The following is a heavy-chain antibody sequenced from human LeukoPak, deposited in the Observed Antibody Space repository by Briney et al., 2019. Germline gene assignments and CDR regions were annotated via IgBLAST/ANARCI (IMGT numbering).Heavy chain of an antibody. CDR1: GGSISSGGYY. D-gene: IGHD3-22*01. J-gene: IGHJ3*02. CDR3: ARHPPVVVITTNPAFDI. Sequence: PSETLSLTCTVSGGSISSGGYYWSWIRQHPGKGLEWIGYIYYSGSTYYNPSLKSRVTISVDTSKNQFSLKLSSVTAADTAVYYCARHPPVVVITTNPAFDIWGQGTMVTVAS. CDR2: IYYSGST. V-gene: IGHV4-31*03.